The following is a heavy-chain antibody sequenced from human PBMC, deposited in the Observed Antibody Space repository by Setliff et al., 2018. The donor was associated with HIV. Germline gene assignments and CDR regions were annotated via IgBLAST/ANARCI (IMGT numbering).Heavy chain of an antibody. D-gene: IGHD1-20*01. Sequence: GGSLRLSCAASGFTFKHYWMHWVRQAPGEGLEWVSAILSTGERTFYADSVKGRFTISRDNSKNTVYLQMNSLRSEDTAVYHRARSDISGTGYFDSWGQGTLVTVSS. CDR2: ILSTGERT. CDR1: GFTFKHYW. CDR3: ARSDISGTGYFDS. J-gene: IGHJ4*02. V-gene: IGHV3-23*01.